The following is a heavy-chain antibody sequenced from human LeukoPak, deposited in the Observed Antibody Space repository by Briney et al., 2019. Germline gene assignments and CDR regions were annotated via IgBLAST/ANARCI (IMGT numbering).Heavy chain of an antibody. D-gene: IGHD3-22*01. V-gene: IGHV1-69*05. CDR1: RGTFSSYG. Sequence: SVTISSKTSRGTFSSYGISWVRQAPGQGLEWLGGVIAIFGRVKYGQKFQGRATITTDESTSTAYMELSSLTSEDTGVYYCARGELGDSSGFSFFDYWGQGTLVTVSS. CDR2: VIAIFGRV. CDR3: ARGELGDSSGFSFFDY. J-gene: IGHJ4*02.